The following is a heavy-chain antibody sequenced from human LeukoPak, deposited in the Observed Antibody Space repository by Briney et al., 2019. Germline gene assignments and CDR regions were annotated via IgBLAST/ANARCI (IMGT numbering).Heavy chain of an antibody. CDR3: ARGPHSIAAAGTVDY. J-gene: IGHJ4*02. Sequence: PSETLSLTCAVYGGSFSGYYWSWIRQPPGKGLEWIGEINHSGSTNYNPSLKSRVTISVDTSKNQFSLKLSSVTAADTAVYYCARGPHSIAAAGTVDYWGQGTLVTVSP. CDR2: INHSGST. V-gene: IGHV4-34*01. CDR1: GGSFSGYY. D-gene: IGHD6-13*01.